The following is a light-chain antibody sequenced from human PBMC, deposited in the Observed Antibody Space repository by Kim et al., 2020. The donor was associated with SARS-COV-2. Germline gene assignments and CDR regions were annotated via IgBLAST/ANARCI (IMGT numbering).Light chain of an antibody. J-gene: IGKJ2*04. CDR3: QQRSIWPPGS. V-gene: IGKV3-11*01. CDR2: DAS. CDR1: QSVDIS. Sequence: EIVLTQSPATLSLSPGERATLSCRASQSVDISLAWYQQKPGQAPRLLIYDASNRATGIPARFSGSGSGTDFTLTISSLEPEDFAVYYCQQRSIWPPGSLGKGTKLEIK.